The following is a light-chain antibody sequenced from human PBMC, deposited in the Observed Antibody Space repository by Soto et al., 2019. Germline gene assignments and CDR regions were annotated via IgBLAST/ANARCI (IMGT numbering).Light chain of an antibody. V-gene: IGKV1-33*01. CDR3: QQYDNLPIT. J-gene: IGKJ5*01. Sequence: DIQMTQSPSSLSASVGDRVTITCQASQDISNYLNWYQQKPGKAPKLLIYEASNLETGVPSRFSGSGYGTDFTFTISSLQPEDIATYYCQQYDNLPITFGQGTRLEIK. CDR1: QDISNY. CDR2: EAS.